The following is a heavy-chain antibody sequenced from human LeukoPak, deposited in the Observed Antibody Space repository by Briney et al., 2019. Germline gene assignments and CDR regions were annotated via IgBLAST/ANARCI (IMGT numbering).Heavy chain of an antibody. J-gene: IGHJ5*02. V-gene: IGHV3-11*04. Sequence: GGSLRLSCAASGLTFSDYYMSWIRQAPGKGLEWVSYISSSGSTIYYADSVKGRFTISRDNSKNTLYLQMNSLRAEDTAVYYCARVYRLTSNWFDPWGQGTLVTVSS. CDR3: ARVYRLTSNWFDP. CDR1: GLTFSDYY. D-gene: IGHD1/OR15-1a*01. CDR2: ISSSGSTI.